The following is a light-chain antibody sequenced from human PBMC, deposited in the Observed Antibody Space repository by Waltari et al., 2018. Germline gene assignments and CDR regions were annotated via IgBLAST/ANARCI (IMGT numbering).Light chain of an antibody. V-gene: IGLV3-21*04. J-gene: IGLJ1*01. CDR1: NIGSKS. CDR2: YDK. CDR3: QVWDANNEPGV. Sequence: SYELTQPPSLSVAPGMTALITCGGDNIGSKSVHWYQRKPGQAPVLVISYDKDRPSGIPERFSGSNSGNTATLTISRVEAGDEGDYCCQVWDANNEPGVFGTGTEVTVL.